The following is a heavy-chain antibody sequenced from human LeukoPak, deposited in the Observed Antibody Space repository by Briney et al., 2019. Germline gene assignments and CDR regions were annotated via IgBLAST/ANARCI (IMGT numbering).Heavy chain of an antibody. J-gene: IGHJ4*02. D-gene: IGHD6-19*01. Sequence: GGSLRLSCATSGFTFSSYAMSWVRQAPGKGLEWVSAISGSGGSTYYADSVKGRFTISRDNSKNTLYLQMNSLRAEDTAVYYCAKGRVIAVAPFDYWGQGTLVTVSS. CDR3: AKGRVIAVAPFDY. V-gene: IGHV3-23*01. CDR2: ISGSGGST. CDR1: GFTFSSYA.